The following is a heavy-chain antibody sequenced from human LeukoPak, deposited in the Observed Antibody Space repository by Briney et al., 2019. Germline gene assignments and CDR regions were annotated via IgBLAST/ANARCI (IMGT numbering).Heavy chain of an antibody. CDR3: ARVSWFPGTSYYYMDV. D-gene: IGHD1-1*01. V-gene: IGHV4-59*01. J-gene: IGHJ6*03. Sequence: PSETLSLTCAVSGGSISSYYWSWLRQPPGKGLEWIGYIYYSGTTNYNPSLKSRVTISVDTSKNQFSLNLSSVTAADTSVYYCARVSWFPGTSYYYMDVWGKGTTVTVSS. CDR1: GGSISSYY. CDR2: IYYSGTT.